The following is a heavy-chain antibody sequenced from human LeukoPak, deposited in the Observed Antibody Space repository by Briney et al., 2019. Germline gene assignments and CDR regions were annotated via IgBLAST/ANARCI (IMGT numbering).Heavy chain of an antibody. CDR1: GYTFNGYY. J-gene: IGHJ4*02. CDR2: INPNTGGT. D-gene: IGHD6-19*01. Sequence: GASEKVSCKTSGYTFNGYYMHWVRQAPGEGLEWMGWINPNTGGTNYAQKFQGRVTMTRDTSISTAYMELSRLRSDDTAVYYCARVDRPYSSSVGYWGQGTLVTVSS. V-gene: IGHV1-2*02. CDR3: ARVDRPYSSSVGY.